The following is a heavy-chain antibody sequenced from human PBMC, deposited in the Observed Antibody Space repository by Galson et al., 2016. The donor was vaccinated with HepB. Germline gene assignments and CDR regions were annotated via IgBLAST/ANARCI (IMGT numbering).Heavy chain of an antibody. V-gene: IGHV2-5*02. CDR3: ARSLGTAIFDY. Sequence: ALVKPTQTLTLTCTFSGFSLTNGGVGVGWIRQPPGKALAWIALIYWDDDKRYSPSLKNRLTITKDTSNNQVVLVMASMDPVDTGTYYCARSLGTAIFDYWGQGSLVLVSS. CDR1: GFSLTNGGVG. CDR2: IYWDDDK. D-gene: IGHD1-7*01. J-gene: IGHJ4*02.